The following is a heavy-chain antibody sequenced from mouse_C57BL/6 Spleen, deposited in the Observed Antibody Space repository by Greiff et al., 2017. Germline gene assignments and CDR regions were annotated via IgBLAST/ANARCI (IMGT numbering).Heavy chain of an antibody. D-gene: IGHD2-1*01. CDR1: GFTFSDYG. V-gene: IGHV5-15*01. J-gene: IGHJ1*03. Sequence: EVKLMESGGGLVQPGGSLKLSCAASGFTFSDYGMAWVRQAPRKGPEWVAFIRNLAYSIYYADTVTGRFTFSRENAKNTLYLEMSSLRSEDTAMYYCATYGNYGYFDVWGTGTTVTVSS. CDR3: ATYGNYGYFDV. CDR2: IRNLAYSI.